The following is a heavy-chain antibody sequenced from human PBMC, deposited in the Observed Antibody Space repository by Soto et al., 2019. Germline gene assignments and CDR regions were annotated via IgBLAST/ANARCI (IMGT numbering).Heavy chain of an antibody. V-gene: IGHV3-23*01. Sequence: GGSLRLSCAASGFTFSSYAMSWVRQAPGKGLEWVSAISWNGGSIYYADSVKGRFTISRDNAKNSLYLQMNSLRAEDTALYYCAKDMSYYYYYMDVWGKGTTVTVSS. J-gene: IGHJ6*03. CDR1: GFTFSSYA. CDR3: AKDMSYYYYYMDV. CDR2: ISWNGGSI. D-gene: IGHD3-16*01.